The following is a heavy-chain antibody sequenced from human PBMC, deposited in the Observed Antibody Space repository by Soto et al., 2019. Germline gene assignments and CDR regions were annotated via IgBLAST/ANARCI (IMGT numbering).Heavy chain of an antibody. CDR1: GYTFTSYY. Sequence: VKVSCKASGYTFTSYYMHWVRQAPGQGLEWMGIINPSGGSTSYAQKFQGRVTMTRDTSTSTVYMELSSLRSEDTAVYYCSRGQYFLGDCSYFNLWAVAPCSPSPQ. D-gene: IGHD2-21*02. J-gene: IGHJ2*01. CDR2: INPSGGST. CDR3: SRGQYFLGDCSYFNL. V-gene: IGHV1-46*01.